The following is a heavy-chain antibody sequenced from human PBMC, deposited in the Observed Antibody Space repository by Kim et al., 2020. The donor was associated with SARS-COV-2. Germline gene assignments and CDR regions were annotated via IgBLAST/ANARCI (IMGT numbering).Heavy chain of an antibody. J-gene: IGHJ4*02. D-gene: IGHD5-12*01. CDR3: TTGSYDGFDY. CDR2: IRSKTDGGTT. V-gene: IGHV3-15*05. CDR1: GFTFSDAW. Sequence: GGSLRLSCVASGFTFSDAWMSWVRQAPGKGLEWVGRIRSKTDGGTTDYAAPVKGRFTIPRDDSKTTLSLQMNSLKTEDTALYYCTTGSYDGFDYWGQGT.